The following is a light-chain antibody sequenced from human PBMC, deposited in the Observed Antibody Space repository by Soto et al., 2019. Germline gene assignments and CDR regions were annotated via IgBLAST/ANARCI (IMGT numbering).Light chain of an antibody. CDR2: GPH. CDR3: QQRGTSPIT. V-gene: IGKV3-20*01. CDR1: QSISSAY. Sequence: EIVLTQSPGILSLSPGERATLSCRASQSISSAYIAWYQQKPGQTPRLLIYGPHTRAAGIPDRFSGSGSGTDFTLTISRLEPEDFAVYYCQQRGTSPITFGQGTRLEIK. J-gene: IGKJ5*01.